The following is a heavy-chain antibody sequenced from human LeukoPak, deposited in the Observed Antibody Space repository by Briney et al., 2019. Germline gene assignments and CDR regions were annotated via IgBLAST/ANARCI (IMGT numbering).Heavy chain of an antibody. V-gene: IGHV3-21*01. D-gene: IGHD3-10*01. CDR2: ISSSSSYI. Sequence: GGSLRLSCAASGFTFSSYSMNWVRQAPGKGLEWVSSISSSSSYIYYADSVKGRFTFSRDNAKNSLYLQMNSLRAEDTAVYYCARGGFYYGSGSFYPWGQGTLVTVSS. J-gene: IGHJ5*02. CDR3: ARGGFYYGSGSFYP. CDR1: GFTFSSYS.